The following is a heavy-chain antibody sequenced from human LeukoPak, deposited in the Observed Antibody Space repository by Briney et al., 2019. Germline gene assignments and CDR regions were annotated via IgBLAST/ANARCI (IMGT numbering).Heavy chain of an antibody. V-gene: IGHV3-23*01. CDR2: MSGSGGST. J-gene: IGHJ4*02. D-gene: IGHD3-16*02. Sequence: GGSLRLSCAASGFTFSSYAMSWVRQAPGKGLEWVSAMSGSGGSTYYADSVKGRFTISRDNSKNTLYLQMNSLRAEDTAVYYCAARLGYDYVWGSYPYWGQGTLVTVSS. CDR1: GFTFSSYA. CDR3: AARLGYDYVWGSYPY.